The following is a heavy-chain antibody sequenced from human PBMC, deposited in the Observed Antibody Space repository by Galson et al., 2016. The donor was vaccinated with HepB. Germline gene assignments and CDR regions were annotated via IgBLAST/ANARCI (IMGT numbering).Heavy chain of an antibody. CDR3: TSGLVRGVISV. CDR2: IFYSGSS. CDR1: GGSISSGGYY. D-gene: IGHD3-10*01. Sequence: TLSLTCSVSGGSISSGGYYWSWIRQHPGKGLEWIGYIFYSGSSYYNPSLKSRVTISVDTSKNQFSLKLSSVTAADTAVYHCTSGLVRGVISVWGQGFLVSVSS. J-gene: IGHJ4*02. V-gene: IGHV4-31*03.